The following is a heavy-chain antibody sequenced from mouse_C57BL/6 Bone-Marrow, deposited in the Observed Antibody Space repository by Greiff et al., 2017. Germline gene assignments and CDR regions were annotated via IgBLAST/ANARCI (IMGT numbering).Heavy chain of an antibody. J-gene: IGHJ2*01. CDR2: IYPRDGST. CDR3: AREGSYNY. CDR1: GYTFASYD. D-gene: IGHD1-1*02. V-gene: IGHV1-85*01. Sequence: VQRVESGPELVKPGASVKLSCKASGYTFASYDINWVKPRPGQGLEWIGWIYPRDGSTKYNEKFKGKATLTVDTSSSTAYMELHSLTSEDSAVYFCAREGSYNYWGQGTTLTVSA.